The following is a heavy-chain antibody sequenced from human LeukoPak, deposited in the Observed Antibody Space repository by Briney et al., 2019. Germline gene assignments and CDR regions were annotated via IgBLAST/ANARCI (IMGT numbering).Heavy chain of an antibody. Sequence: TGGSLRLSCAVSGFTFSDYYMSWIRQPPGKGLEWIGEINHSGSINYNPSLKSRVTVSVDTSKNQFSLKLSSVTAADTAVYYCASSYYYGSGSYRPFYFDYWGQGTLVTVSS. J-gene: IGHJ4*02. V-gene: IGHV4-34*01. CDR3: ASSYYYGSGSYRPFYFDY. CDR2: INHSGSI. D-gene: IGHD3-10*01. CDR1: GFTFSDYY.